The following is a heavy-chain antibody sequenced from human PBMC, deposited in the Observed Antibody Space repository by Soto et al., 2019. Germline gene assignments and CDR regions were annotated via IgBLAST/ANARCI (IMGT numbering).Heavy chain of an antibody. V-gene: IGHV3-23*01. D-gene: IGHD6-13*01. Sequence: EVQLLESGGGWLQPGGSLRLSCAASGFTFSSYAMNWVRQAPGKVLEWVSGITGSGAGSYYSYSVKGRFTISRDNSKNTLYLQLNSLRAEDTAVYYCAKAYSNSWPNDWFDPWGQGTLVTVSS. CDR2: ITGSGAGS. CDR1: GFTFSSYA. CDR3: AKAYSNSWPNDWFDP. J-gene: IGHJ5*02.